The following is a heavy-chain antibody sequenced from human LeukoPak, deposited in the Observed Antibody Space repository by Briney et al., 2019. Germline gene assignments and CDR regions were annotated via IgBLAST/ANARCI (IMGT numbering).Heavy chain of an antibody. CDR3: ASYGPGIRISGY. J-gene: IGHJ4*02. D-gene: IGHD3-10*01. CDR1: GFTVSSNY. V-gene: IGHV3-53*01. Sequence: GGSLRLSCAASGFTVSSNYMSWVRQAPGKGLEWVSIIYSGGSTFYADSVKGRFTISRDNSKNTLYLQMNSLRAEDTAVYYCASYGPGIRISGYWGQGTLVTVSS. CDR2: IYSGGST.